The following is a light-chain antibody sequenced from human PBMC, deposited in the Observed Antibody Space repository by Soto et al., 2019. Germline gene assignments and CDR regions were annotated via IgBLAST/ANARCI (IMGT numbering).Light chain of an antibody. CDR1: SGHSSYA. V-gene: IGLV4-69*01. CDR2: VNSDGSH. CDR3: QTWGTGTPWV. J-gene: IGLJ3*02. Sequence: QPVLTQSPSASASLGASVKLTCTLSSGHSSYAIAWHQQQPEKGPRYLMKVNSDGSHSKGDGIPDRFSGSSSGAERYLTISSLQSEDEADYYCQTWGTGTPWVFGGGTKVTVL.